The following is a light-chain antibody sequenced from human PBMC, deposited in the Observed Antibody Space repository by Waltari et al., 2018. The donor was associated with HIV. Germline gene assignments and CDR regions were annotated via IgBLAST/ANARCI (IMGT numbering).Light chain of an antibody. V-gene: IGKV2-28*01. J-gene: IGKJ5*01. CDR1: QSLLNGNGYNY. CDR2: LGS. CDR3: MQAPGIT. Sequence: EMVMTQSPDSLPVTPGEPASISCRSSQSLLNGNGYNYLDWYIQKPGQPPQLLIYLGSNRASGVPDRFSGSGSGKNFTLKISKVEAEDVGIYYCMQAPGITFGQGTRLEIK.